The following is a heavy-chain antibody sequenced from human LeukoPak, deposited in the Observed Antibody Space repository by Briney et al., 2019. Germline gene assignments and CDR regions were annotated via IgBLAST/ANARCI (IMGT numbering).Heavy chain of an antibody. D-gene: IGHD3-10*01. CDR2: IVNSGGTT. V-gene: IGHV3-11*01. Sequence: PGGSLRLSCAASGFTFSKYYMSWIRQAPGKGLEWISYIVNSGGTTSYADSVQGRFTISSDDAKSSLYLQMNSLRAEDTAVYYCAGGYGSGSYSAWGQGIPVTVSS. CDR3: AGGYGSGSYSA. CDR1: GFTFSKYY. J-gene: IGHJ5*02.